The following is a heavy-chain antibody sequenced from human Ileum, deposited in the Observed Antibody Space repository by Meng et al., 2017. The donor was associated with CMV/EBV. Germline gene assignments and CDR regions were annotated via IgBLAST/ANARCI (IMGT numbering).Heavy chain of an antibody. V-gene: IGHV3-23*01. D-gene: IGHD2-2*01. CDR3: ARDRVVVVPAAVAY. J-gene: IGHJ4*02. CDR2: ISGRGDST. CDR1: GFGFSTYV. Sequence: GVLRLSCAASGFGFSTYVMSWVRQAPGKGLECVSLISGRGDSTYYADSVKGRFTISRDNSKNTLYLQMNSLSAEDTAVYYCARDRVVVVPAAVAYWGQGALVTVSS.